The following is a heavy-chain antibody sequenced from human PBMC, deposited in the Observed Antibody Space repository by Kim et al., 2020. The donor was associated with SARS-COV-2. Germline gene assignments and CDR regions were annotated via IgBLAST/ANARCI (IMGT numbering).Heavy chain of an antibody. CDR1: GYSISSAYF. Sequence: SETLSLTCTVSGYSISSAYFWGWFRQPPGKGLEWIGNVHHSGSTFYNPSLNSRVTVSIDTSKNQFSLKLTSVTAADTAVYYCARVGFGYSFGPADYWGQGTLVTVSS. CDR2: VHHSGST. D-gene: IGHD5-18*01. CDR3: ARVGFGYSFGPADY. V-gene: IGHV4-38-2*02. J-gene: IGHJ4*02.